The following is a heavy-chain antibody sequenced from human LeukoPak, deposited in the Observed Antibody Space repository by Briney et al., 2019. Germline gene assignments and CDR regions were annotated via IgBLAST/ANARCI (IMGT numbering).Heavy chain of an antibody. CDR2: ISWNSGSI. Sequence: PGGSLRLSCAASGFTFSSYWMHWVRQAPGQGLEWVSGISWNSGSIGYADSVKGRFTISRDNAKNSLYLQMNSLRAEDTALYYCAKDVRPGNTRIGVWGQGTLVTVSS. D-gene: IGHD2-2*02. CDR3: AKDVRPGNTRIGV. V-gene: IGHV3-9*01. J-gene: IGHJ4*02. CDR1: GFTFSSYW.